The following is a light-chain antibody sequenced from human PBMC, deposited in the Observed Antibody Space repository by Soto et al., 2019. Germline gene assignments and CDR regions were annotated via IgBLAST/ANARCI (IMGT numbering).Light chain of an antibody. CDR3: SSYTSSRTLV. CDR2: DVS. Sequence: QSVLTQPASVSGSPGQSITISCTGTSSDIGGYNYVSWYQQLPDKAPKLVIYDVSSRPSGVSNRFSGSKSGNTASLTISGLQTEDEADYYCSSYTSSRTLVFGGGTKLTVL. J-gene: IGLJ2*01. CDR1: SSDIGGYNY. V-gene: IGLV2-14*03.